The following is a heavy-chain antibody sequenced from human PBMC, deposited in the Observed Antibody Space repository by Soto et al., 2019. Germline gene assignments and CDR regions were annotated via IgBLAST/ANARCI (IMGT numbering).Heavy chain of an antibody. V-gene: IGHV4-4*02. CDR1: GGSISSSNW. CDR2: IYHSGST. Sequence: SETLSLTCAVSGGSISSSNWWSWVRQPPGKGLEWIGEIYHSGSTNYNPSLKSRVTISVDKSKNQFSLKLSSVTAADTAVYYCARVRDLWELLKPGSFYFDYWGQGTLVTVSS. D-gene: IGHD1-26*01. CDR3: ARVRDLWELLKPGSFYFDY. J-gene: IGHJ4*02.